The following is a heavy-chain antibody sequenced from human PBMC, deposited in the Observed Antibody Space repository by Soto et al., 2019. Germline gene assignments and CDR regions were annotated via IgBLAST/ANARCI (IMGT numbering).Heavy chain of an antibody. Sequence: PGGSLRLSCAASGFTFSCYDMHWVRQAIGKGLEWVSVIGTAGHAYYAGSVKGRFTITRENAKNSLYLQMNSLRDGDTAVYYCARGGGLGEQYSDAFDIWGQGTMVTVSS. D-gene: IGHD3-16*01. CDR2: IGTAGHA. CDR3: ARGGGLGEQYSDAFDI. V-gene: IGHV3-13*01. CDR1: GFTFSCYD. J-gene: IGHJ3*02.